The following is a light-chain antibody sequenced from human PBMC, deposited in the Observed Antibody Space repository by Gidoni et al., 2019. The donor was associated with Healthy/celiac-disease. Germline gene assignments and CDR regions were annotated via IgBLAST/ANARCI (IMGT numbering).Light chain of an antibody. CDR2: AAS. CDR1: QVISSY. J-gene: IGKJ2*01. V-gene: IGKV1-39*01. Sequence: DIQMTQSPSSLSASVGDRVTITCRASQVISSYLNWYQQKQGKAPKLMIYAASRLQSGVPSMFSGSSSGTYLTLTISSLQHEDFETYYCQQSYSTPYTFGQGTKLEIK. CDR3: QQSYSTPYT.